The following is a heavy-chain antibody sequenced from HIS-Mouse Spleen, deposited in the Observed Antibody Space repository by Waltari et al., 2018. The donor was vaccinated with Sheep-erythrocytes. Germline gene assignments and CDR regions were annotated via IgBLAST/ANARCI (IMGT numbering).Heavy chain of an antibody. CDR3: ARVASGATFDY. D-gene: IGHD1-26*01. V-gene: IGHV3-21*01. CDR1: GFTFSSYS. Sequence: CAASGFTFSSYSMNWVRQAPGKGLDWVSSISSSSIYIYYADSVKGRITSSRDNAKNSLYLQMNSLRAEDTAVYYCARVASGATFDYWGQGTLVTVSS. J-gene: IGHJ4*02. CDR2: ISSSSIYI.